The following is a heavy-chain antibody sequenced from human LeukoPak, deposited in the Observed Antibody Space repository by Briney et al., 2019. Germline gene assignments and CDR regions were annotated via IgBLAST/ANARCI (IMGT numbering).Heavy chain of an antibody. V-gene: IGHV3-30-3*01. Sequence: GGSLRLSCAASGFTFSSYAMHWVRQAPGKGLEWVAVISYDGSNKYYADSVKGRFTISRDNSKNTLYLQMNSLRAEDTAVYYCARPLSRGQLLPVDAFDIWGQGTMVTVSS. D-gene: IGHD2-2*01. J-gene: IGHJ3*02. CDR1: GFTFSSYA. CDR2: ISYDGSNK. CDR3: ARPLSRGQLLPVDAFDI.